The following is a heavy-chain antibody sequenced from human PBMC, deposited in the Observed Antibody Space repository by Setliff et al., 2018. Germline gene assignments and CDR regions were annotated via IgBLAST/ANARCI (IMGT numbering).Heavy chain of an antibody. CDR2: INKDGSER. Sequence: LRLSCVASGLIFSNNWMSWVRQAPGKGLEWVTNINKDGSERNYVDSVKGRFTISRDNAKNSVYLQMNSLRADDTAVYYCATKAVAGTGGQGTLVTVSS. CDR3: ATKAVAGT. CDR1: GLIFSNNW. V-gene: IGHV3-7*03. J-gene: IGHJ4*02. D-gene: IGHD6-19*01.